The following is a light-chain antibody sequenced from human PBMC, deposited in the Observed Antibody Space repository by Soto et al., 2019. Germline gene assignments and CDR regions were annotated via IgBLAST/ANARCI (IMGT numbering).Light chain of an antibody. CDR3: QQRSNWPPT. CDR2: DAS. J-gene: IGKJ4*01. CDR1: QSVSSY. V-gene: IGKV3-11*01. Sequence: PGGRATLSFRASQSVSSYLAWYQQKPGQAPRLLIYDASNRATGIPARFSGSGSGTDFTLTISSLEPEDFAVYYCQQRSNWPPTFGGGTKVDIK.